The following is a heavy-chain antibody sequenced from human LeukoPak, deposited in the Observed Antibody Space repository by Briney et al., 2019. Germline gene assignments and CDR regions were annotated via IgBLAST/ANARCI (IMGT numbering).Heavy chain of an antibody. CDR2: IYTSGNT. CDR3: ARGLLDTRGWYHFDD. Sequence: SETLSLTCTVSGGSIRNYYWGWIRQPAGKGLEWIGRIYTSGNTNYNPSLNSRVAMSLDTSKNQFSLQLTSVTATDTGIYYCARGLLDTRGWYHFDDWGQGALVTVSS. V-gene: IGHV4-4*07. CDR1: GGSIRNYY. D-gene: IGHD6-19*01. J-gene: IGHJ4*02.